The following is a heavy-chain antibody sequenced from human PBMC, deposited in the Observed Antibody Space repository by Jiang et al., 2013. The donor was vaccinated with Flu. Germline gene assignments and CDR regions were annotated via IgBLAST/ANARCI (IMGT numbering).Heavy chain of an antibody. Sequence: EVQLVESGGGLVKPGGSLRLSCAASGFTFSSYSMNWVRQAPGKGLEWVSSISSSSSYIYYADSVKGRFTISRDNAKNSLYLQMNSLRAEDTAVYYCAREGGGYSDGWGAFDIWGQGTMVTVSS. CDR2: ISSSSSYI. V-gene: IGHV3-21*01. D-gene: IGHD3-22*01. J-gene: IGHJ3*02. CDR3: AREGGGYSDGWGAFDI. CDR1: GFTFSSYS.